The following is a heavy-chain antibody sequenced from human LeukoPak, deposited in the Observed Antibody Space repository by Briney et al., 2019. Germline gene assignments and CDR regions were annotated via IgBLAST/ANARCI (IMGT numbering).Heavy chain of an antibody. V-gene: IGHV3-23*01. CDR2: ISGSGGST. CDR1: GFTFSSYA. J-gene: IGHJ4*02. Sequence: GGSLRLSCVASGFTFSSYAMSWVRQAPGKGLEWVSAISGSGGSTYYADSVKGRFTISRDISKNTLYLQMNSLRAEDTAVYYCAKRSGYYDISTGHFDYWGQGTLVTVSS. D-gene: IGHD3-9*01. CDR3: AKRSGYYDISTGHFDY.